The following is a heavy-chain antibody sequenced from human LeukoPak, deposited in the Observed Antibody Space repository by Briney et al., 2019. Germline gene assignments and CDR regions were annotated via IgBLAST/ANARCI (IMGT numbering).Heavy chain of an antibody. V-gene: IGHV1-2*02. CDR2: INPNSGGT. D-gene: IGHD6-13*01. CDR1: GGTFSSYA. Sequence: ASVKVSCKASGGTFSSYAISWVRQAPGQGLEWMGWINPNSGGTNYAQKFQGRVTMTRDTSISTAYMELSRLRSDDTAVYYCARVRSPSSSWFVADYWGQGTLVTVSS. CDR3: ARVRSPSSSWFVADY. J-gene: IGHJ4*02.